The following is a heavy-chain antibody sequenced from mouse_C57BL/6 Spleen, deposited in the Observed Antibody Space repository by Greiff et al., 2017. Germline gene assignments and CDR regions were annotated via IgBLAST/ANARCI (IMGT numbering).Heavy chain of an antibody. V-gene: IGHV1-26*01. CDR1: GYTFTDYY. Sequence: EVQLQQSGPELVKPGASVKISCKASGYTFTDYYMNWVKQSHGKSLEWIGDINPNNGGTSYNKKFKGKATMTVDNSSSTAYMELRSLTSEDAAVYYLSRRNPRAYFDYWGQGTTLTVSS. CDR2: INPNNGGT. J-gene: IGHJ2*01. CDR3: SRRNPRAYFDY.